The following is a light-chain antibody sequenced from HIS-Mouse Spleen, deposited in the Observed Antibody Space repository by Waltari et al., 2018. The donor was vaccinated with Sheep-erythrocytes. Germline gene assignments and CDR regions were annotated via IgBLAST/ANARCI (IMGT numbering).Light chain of an antibody. CDR3: CSYAGSYNHV. J-gene: IGLJ1*01. Sequence: QSALTQPRSVSGSPGQSVTISCTGTSSDVGGYNYVSWYQQHPGKAPKLMIYDVSKRPYGVPVAFSGSKAGNTASLTISGLQAEDEADYYCCSYAGSYNHVFATGTKVTVL. CDR2: DVS. CDR1: SSDVGGYNY. V-gene: IGLV2-11*01.